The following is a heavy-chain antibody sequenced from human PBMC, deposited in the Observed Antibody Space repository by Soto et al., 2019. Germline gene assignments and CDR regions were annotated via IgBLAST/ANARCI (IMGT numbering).Heavy chain of an antibody. D-gene: IGHD4-4*01. CDR1: GYTFTSYG. CDR2: ISAYNGNT. V-gene: IGHV1-18*04. J-gene: IGHJ6*02. Sequence: ASVKVSCKASGYTFTSYGISWVRQAPGQGLEWMGWISAYNGNTSYAQKLQGRVTMTTDTSTSTAYMELRSLRSDDTAVYYCARDSNDYYYYGMDVWGQGTTVTVSS. CDR3: ARDSNDYYYYGMDV.